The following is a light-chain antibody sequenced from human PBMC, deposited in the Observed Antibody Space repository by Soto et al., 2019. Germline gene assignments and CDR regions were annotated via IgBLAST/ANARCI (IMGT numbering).Light chain of an antibody. V-gene: IGLV2-14*01. J-gene: IGLJ2*01. CDR3: SSFTTRNTLVV. Sequence: QSALTQPASVSGSPGQSITISCTGTSSDVGGYNYVSWYQQYPGKAPKLMIYDVDNRPSGVSNRFSGSKSGNTASLTVSGLQAEDEADYYCSSFTTRNTLVVFGGGTKQTVL. CDR1: SSDVGGYNY. CDR2: DVD.